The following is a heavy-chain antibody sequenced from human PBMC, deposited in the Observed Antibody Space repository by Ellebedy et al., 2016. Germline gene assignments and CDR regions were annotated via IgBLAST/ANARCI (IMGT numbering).Heavy chain of an antibody. CDR3: TTVYRYNYDSV. V-gene: IGHV3-15*01. Sequence: GGSLRLSCAASGFTFSNAWMNWVRQAPGKGLEWVGRIKSKTDGGAADYAAPVKGRFTISRDDSKNTLYLHMNSLKTEDTAVYFCTTVYRYNYDSVWGQGTLVTVSS. CDR2: IKSKTDGGAA. CDR1: GFTFSNAW. J-gene: IGHJ4*02. D-gene: IGHD5-18*01.